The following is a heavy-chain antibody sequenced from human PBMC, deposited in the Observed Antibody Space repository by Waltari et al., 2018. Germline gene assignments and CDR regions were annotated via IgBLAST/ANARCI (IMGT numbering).Heavy chain of an antibody. D-gene: IGHD4-17*01. CDR2: ISSRSYI. CDR1: GFPLRTYS. J-gene: IGHJ3*02. V-gene: IGHV3-21*01. CDR3: GRDVYGDYVGGGGGAFDI. Sequence: EVQLVESGGGLVKPGGSLRLSCAASGFPLRTYSMNWVRQAPGKGLEWVSSISSRSYIYYVDSVKGRFTISRDNAKNSLYLQMNSLRAEDTAVYYCGRDVYGDYVGGGGGAFDIWGQGTMVTVSS.